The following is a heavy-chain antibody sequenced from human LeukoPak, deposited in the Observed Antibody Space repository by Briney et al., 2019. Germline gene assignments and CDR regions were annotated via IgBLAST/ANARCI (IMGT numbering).Heavy chain of an antibody. J-gene: IGHJ4*02. CDR1: GFTVSSNY. V-gene: IGHV3-53*01. CDR3: ARGLRYCSGGSCYPKYYFDY. CDR2: IYSGGST. Sequence: GGSLRLSCAASGFTVSSNYMSWVRQAPGKGLEWVSVIYSGGSTYYADSGKGRFTISRDNSKNTLYLQMNSLRAEDTAVYYCARGLRYCSGGSCYPKYYFDYWGQGTLVTVSS. D-gene: IGHD2-15*01.